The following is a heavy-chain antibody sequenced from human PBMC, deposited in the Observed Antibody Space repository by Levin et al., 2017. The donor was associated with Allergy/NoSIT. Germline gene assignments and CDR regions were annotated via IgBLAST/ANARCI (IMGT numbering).Heavy chain of an antibody. J-gene: IGHJ4*02. Sequence: GGSLRLSCAASGFTFSSYAMHWVRQAPGKGLEWVAVISYDGSNKYYADSVKGRFTISRDNSKNTLYLQMNSLRAEDTAVYYCARDQVAGEGYCSGGSCYAGGYYFDYWGQGTLVTVSS. D-gene: IGHD2-15*01. CDR1: GFTFSSYA. CDR3: ARDQVAGEGYCSGGSCYAGGYYFDY. CDR2: ISYDGSNK. V-gene: IGHV3-30-3*01.